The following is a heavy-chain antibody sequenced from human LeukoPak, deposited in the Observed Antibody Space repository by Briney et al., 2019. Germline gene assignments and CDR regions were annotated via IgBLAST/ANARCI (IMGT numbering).Heavy chain of an antibody. J-gene: IGHJ5*02. CDR3: ARDFSAPYYDFWSGYFSRRWFDP. V-gene: IGHV7-4-1*02. D-gene: IGHD3-3*01. CDR2: INTNTGNP. Sequence: PLASVKVSCKASGYTFTSYGISWVRQAPGQGLEWMGWINTNTGNPTYAQGFTGRFVFSLDTSVSTAYLQISSLKAEDTAVYYCARDFSAPYYDFWSGYFSRRWFDPWGQGTLVTVSS. CDR1: GYTFTSYG.